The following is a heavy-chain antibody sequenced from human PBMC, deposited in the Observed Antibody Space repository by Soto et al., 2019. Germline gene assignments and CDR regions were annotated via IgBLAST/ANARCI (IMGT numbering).Heavy chain of an antibody. CDR3: ARSLWFGELH. CDR2: IYWDNDK. V-gene: IGHV2-5*02. D-gene: IGHD3-10*01. J-gene: IGHJ4*02. CDR1: GFSLSTTGVG. Sequence: QITLKESGPTLVKPTQTLTLTCSFSGFSLSTTGVGVGWIRQSPGKALEWLAIIYWDNDKRYSPSLKSRVTITKDSSKNQVVLTVTNMEPWETGTDYCARSLWFGELHWGQGALVTVSS.